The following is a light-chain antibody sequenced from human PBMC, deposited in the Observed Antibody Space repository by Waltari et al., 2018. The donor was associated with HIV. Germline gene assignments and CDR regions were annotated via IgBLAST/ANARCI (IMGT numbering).Light chain of an antibody. CDR3: QQYNNWPPLT. V-gene: IGKV3-15*01. J-gene: IGKJ4*01. CDR2: DAS. CDR1: QSVSSN. Sequence: EKVMMQSPATLSVSPGERATLSCRASQSVSSNLAWYQQKPGQAPRLLIYDASTRATGIPARFSGSGFGTEFTLTISSLQSEDFAVYYCQQYNNWPPLTFGGGTKVEIK.